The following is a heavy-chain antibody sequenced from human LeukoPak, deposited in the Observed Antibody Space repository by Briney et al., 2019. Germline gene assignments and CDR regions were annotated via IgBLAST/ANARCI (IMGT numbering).Heavy chain of an antibody. Sequence: ASVKVSCKASGYTFTNYAVNWVRQAPRQGLEWMGWISGDNGNTNYAPKFQDRVTMTTDTSTTTAYMELRSLRSEDTAVYYCARGSRITIFGVVISPFDYWGQGTLVTVSS. CDR3: ARGSRITIFGVVISPFDY. CDR1: GYTFTNYA. D-gene: IGHD3-3*01. CDR2: ISGDNGNT. J-gene: IGHJ4*02. V-gene: IGHV1-18*01.